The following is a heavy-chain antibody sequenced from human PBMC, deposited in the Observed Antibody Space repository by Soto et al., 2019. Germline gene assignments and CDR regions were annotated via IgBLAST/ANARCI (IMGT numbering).Heavy chain of an antibody. CDR1: GGSISSGGYS. CDR2: IYHSGST. CDR3: ARGGRNYYYGMDV. Sequence: SETLSLTCAVSGGSISSGGYSWSWIRQPPGKGLEWIGYIYHSGSTYYNPSLKSRVATSVDRSKNQFSLKLSSVTAADTAVYYCARGGRNYYYGMDVWGQGTTVTVSS. V-gene: IGHV4-30-2*01. J-gene: IGHJ6*02. D-gene: IGHD5-12*01.